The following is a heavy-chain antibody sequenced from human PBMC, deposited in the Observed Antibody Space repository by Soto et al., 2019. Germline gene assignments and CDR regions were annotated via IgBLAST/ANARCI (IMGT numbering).Heavy chain of an antibody. J-gene: IGHJ3*02. D-gene: IGHD1-26*01. V-gene: IGHV4-31*11. Sequence: SETLSLTCGVSGGSIRSVGYYWTWVRQHPVEGLELLGYISYSGTTNYKPSLRSRVSVSVDTSQNTFSLKLTSLTAADTAMYYCARGRVGIRELIDPPNXWGQGTMVTVS. CDR3: ARGRVGIRELIDPPNX. CDR1: GGSIRSVGYY. CDR2: ISYSGTT.